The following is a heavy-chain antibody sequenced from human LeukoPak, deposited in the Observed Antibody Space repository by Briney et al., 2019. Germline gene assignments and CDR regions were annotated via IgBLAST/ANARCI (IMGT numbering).Heavy chain of an antibody. J-gene: IGHJ4*02. Sequence: GGSLRLSCAASGFTFSSYAMHWVRQAPGKGLEWVSVISYDGSNKYYADSVKGRFTISRDNSKNTLYLQMNSLRAEDTAVYYCARILYCSSTSCLDYWGQGTLVTVSS. CDR2: ISYDGSNK. CDR1: GFTFSSYA. V-gene: IGHV3-30*04. CDR3: ARILYCSSTSCLDY. D-gene: IGHD2-2*01.